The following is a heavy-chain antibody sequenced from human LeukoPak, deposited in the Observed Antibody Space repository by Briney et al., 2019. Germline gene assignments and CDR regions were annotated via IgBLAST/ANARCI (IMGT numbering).Heavy chain of an antibody. D-gene: IGHD3-16*01. V-gene: IGHV3-48*03. Sequence: GGSLRLSCAASGFTFSSYEMNWVRQAPGKGLEWVSYISSSGSTIHYADSVKGRFTISRDNAKNSLYLQMNSLRAEDTAVYYCARDRILGLRPTYFDYWGQGTLVTVSS. J-gene: IGHJ4*02. CDR1: GFTFSSYE. CDR2: ISSSGSTI. CDR3: ARDRILGLRPTYFDY.